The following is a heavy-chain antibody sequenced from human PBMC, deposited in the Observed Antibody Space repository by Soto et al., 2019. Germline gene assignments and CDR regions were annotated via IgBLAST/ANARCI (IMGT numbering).Heavy chain of an antibody. CDR2: INHSGTT. V-gene: IGHV4-34*01. CDR1: GGSFSGYY. D-gene: IGHD5-12*01. CDR3: ARGLVLSRYRARNAFDI. J-gene: IGHJ3*02. Sequence: SETLSLTCAVFGGSFSGYYWTWIRQPPGKGLEWIGEINHSGTTHYNPSLKSRVTMSVDSSKNQFSLKLSSVTAADTAVYCCARGLVLSRYRARNAFDIWGQGTMVTVSS.